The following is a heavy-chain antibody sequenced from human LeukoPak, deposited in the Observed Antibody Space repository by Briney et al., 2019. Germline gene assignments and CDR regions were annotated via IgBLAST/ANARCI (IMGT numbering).Heavy chain of an antibody. Sequence: SETLSLTCAVSGGSFSGYYWSWIRQPPGKGLEWIGEINHSGSTKNNPSLKSGDTISGDASKNQFSLRLSSVTAADTAVYYCTRGPGGYYMDVWGKGTTVTVSS. V-gene: IGHV4-34*04. CDR1: GGSFSGYY. J-gene: IGHJ6*03. CDR3: TRGPGGYYMDV. D-gene: IGHD3-16*01. CDR2: INHSGST.